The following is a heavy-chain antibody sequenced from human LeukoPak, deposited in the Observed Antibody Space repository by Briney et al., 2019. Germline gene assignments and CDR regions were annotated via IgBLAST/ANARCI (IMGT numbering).Heavy chain of an antibody. V-gene: IGHV3-15*07. J-gene: IGHJ3*02. D-gene: IGHD5-18*01. CDR2: IKSKTDGGTT. CDR1: GFTFSNAW. Sequence: PGGSLRLSCAASGFTFSNAWMNWVRQAPGKGLEWVGRIKSKTDGGTTDYAAPVKGRFTISRDDSKNTLYLQMNSLKTEDTDVYYCTPHVDTAYRRAFDIWGQGTMVTVSS. CDR3: TPHVDTAYRRAFDI.